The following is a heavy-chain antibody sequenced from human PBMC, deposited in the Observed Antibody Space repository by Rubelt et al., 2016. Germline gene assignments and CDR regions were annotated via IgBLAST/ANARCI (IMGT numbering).Heavy chain of an antibody. CDR2: IIDSGSDT. CDR3: ARVFGGYVIGYYFDY. Sequence: QGGSLRLSCAASGFTFSNYAMTWVRQAPGKGLEWVSVIIDSGSDTYYADSVKGRFTVSRDNSKNTLYLQMSSLRAEDTAVYYCARVFGGYVIGYYFDYWGQGTLVTVSS. D-gene: IGHD5-12*01. V-gene: IGHV3-23*01. CDR1: GFTFSNYA. J-gene: IGHJ4*02.